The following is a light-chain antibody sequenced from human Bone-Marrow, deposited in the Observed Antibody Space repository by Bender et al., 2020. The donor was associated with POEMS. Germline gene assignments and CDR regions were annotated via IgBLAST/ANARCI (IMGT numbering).Light chain of an antibody. V-gene: IGLV1-44*01. Sequence: QSVLTQPPSASGPPGQRVIISCSGSSSKFGSYPVNWYQQLPGAAPKLVIFNNSRRPSVVPDRFSGSNSGTSASLAISALVSDDEADFYCATWDDSLNGWVFGAGTKLSVL. CDR1: SSKFGSYP. J-gene: IGLJ3*02. CDR3: ATWDDSLNGWV. CDR2: NNS.